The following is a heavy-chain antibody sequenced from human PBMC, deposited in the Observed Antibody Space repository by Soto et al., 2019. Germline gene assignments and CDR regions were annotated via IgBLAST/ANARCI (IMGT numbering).Heavy chain of an antibody. V-gene: IGHV1-69*13. CDR1: GGTFSSYA. Sequence: ASVKVSCKASGGTFSSYAISWVRQAPGQGLEWMGGIIPIFGTANYAQKFQGRVTITADESTSTAYMELSSLRSEDTAVYYCARDSYSSSPNCWFDPWGQGTLVTVSS. D-gene: IGHD6-13*01. CDR2: IIPIFGTA. J-gene: IGHJ5*02. CDR3: ARDSYSSSPNCWFDP.